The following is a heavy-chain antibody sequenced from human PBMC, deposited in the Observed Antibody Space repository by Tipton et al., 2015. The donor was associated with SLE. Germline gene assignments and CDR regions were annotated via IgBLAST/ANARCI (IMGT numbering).Heavy chain of an antibody. Sequence: QLVQSGGGLVQPGGSLRLSCAASGFTVSSNYMSWVRQAPGKGLEYVSAISSNGGSTYYANSVKGRFTVSRDNSKNTLYLQVGSLRAEDMAVYFCARADTAIVHDAFDIWGQGTMVTVSS. J-gene: IGHJ3*02. CDR1: GFTVSSNY. CDR3: ARADTAIVHDAFDI. V-gene: IGHV3-64*01. D-gene: IGHD5-18*01. CDR2: ISSNGGST.